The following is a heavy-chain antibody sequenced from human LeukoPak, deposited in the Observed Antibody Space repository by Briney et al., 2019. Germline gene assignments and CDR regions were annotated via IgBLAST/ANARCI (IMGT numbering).Heavy chain of an antibody. J-gene: IGHJ3*02. D-gene: IGHD3-3*01. CDR2: ISAYNGNT. CDR1: GYTFTSYG. V-gene: IGHV1-18*01. CDR3: ARDFTIFGVWHAFDI. Sequence: ASVKVSCKASGYTFTSYGISWVRQAPGQGLEWMGWISAYNGNTNYAQKLQGRVTMTTDTSTSTAYMELRSLRSDDTAVYYCARDFTIFGVWHAFDIWGQGTMVTVSS.